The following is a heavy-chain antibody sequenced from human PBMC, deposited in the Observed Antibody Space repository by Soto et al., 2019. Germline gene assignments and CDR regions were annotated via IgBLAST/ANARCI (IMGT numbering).Heavy chain of an antibody. J-gene: IGHJ5*01. CDR1: GYTFSNYG. CDR3: AREVVSSGYSFFRFDS. Sequence: QVQLVQSGAEVKKPGASVKVSCTSSGYTFSNYGIAWVRQAPGQGLEWVGWINVYRGNTNYAQKVQGRVTITSDTSTNTAYRVRTCLRSVDSAVYFCAREVVSSGYSFFRFDSWGQGTLVTVSS. V-gene: IGHV1-18*01. CDR2: INVYRGNT. D-gene: IGHD6-19*01.